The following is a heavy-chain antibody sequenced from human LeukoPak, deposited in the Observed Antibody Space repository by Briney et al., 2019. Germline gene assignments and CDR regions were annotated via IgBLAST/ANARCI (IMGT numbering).Heavy chain of an antibody. V-gene: IGHV1-8*01. CDR2: MNPNSGNT. D-gene: IGHD2-2*01. CDR1: GYTFTSYD. J-gene: IGHJ5*02. CDR3: ARNSIVVVPAATRPHNWFDP. Sequence: ASVKVSCKASGYTFTSYDINWVRQTTGQGLEWMGWMNPNSGNTGYAQKFQGRVTMTRSTSISTAYMELSSLRSEDTAVYYCARNSIVVVPAATRPHNWFDPWGQGTLVTVSS.